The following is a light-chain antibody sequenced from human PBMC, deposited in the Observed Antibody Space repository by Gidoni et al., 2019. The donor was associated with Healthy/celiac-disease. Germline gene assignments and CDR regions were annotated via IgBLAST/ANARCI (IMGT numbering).Light chain of an antibody. CDR2: DVS. V-gene: IGLV2-14*01. J-gene: IGLJ2*01. CDR3: SSYTSSSTL. CDR1: SSDVGGYNY. Sequence: SAIPHPASVSGSPGQSITISCTGTSSDVGGYNYVSWYQQHPGKAPKLMIYDVSNRPSGVSNRFSGSKSGNTASLTISGLQAEDEADYYCSSYTSSSTLFGGGTKLXV.